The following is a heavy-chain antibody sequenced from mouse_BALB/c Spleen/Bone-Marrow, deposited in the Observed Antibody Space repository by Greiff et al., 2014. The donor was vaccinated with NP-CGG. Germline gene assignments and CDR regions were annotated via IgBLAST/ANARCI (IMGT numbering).Heavy chain of an antibody. J-gene: IGHJ1*01. D-gene: IGHD2-4*01. Sequence: VQLVESVADLLKPGASIKISCKATGYTFSSDWIEWVKQRPGHGLEWIGEILPGSGSTNYNEKFKGKATFTADTSSNTAYMQLSSLTSEDSAVYYCARTMIRGYFDVWGAGTTVTVSS. CDR1: GYTFSSDW. V-gene: IGHV1-9*01. CDR3: ARTMIRGYFDV. CDR2: ILPGSGST.